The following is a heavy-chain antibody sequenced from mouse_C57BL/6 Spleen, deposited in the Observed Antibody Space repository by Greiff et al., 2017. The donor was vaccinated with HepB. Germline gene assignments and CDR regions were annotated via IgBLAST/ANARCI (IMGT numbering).Heavy chain of an antibody. Sequence: QAQLQQPGTELVKPGASVKLSCKASGYTFTSYWMHWVKQRPGQGLEWIGNINPSNGGTNYNEKFKSKATLTVDKSSSTAYMQLSSLTSEDSAVYYCAREGYDYDGVDYWGQGTTLTVSS. J-gene: IGHJ2*01. V-gene: IGHV1-53*01. CDR1: GYTFTSYW. CDR3: AREGYDYDGVDY. D-gene: IGHD2-4*01. CDR2: INPSNGGT.